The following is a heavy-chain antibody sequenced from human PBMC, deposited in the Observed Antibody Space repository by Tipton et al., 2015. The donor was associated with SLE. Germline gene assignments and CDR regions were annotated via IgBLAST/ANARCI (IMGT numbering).Heavy chain of an antibody. Sequence: TLSLTCAVYGGSLSGYYWTWIRQPPGKGLEWTGEINHSGSTNYNPSLKSRVTISVDTSKNQFSLKLSSVTAADTSVYYCARAYSSSWEGEYFQHWGQGTLVTVSS. D-gene: IGHD6-13*01. V-gene: IGHV4-34*01. CDR1: GGSLSGYY. CDR2: INHSGST. J-gene: IGHJ1*01. CDR3: ARAYSSSWEGEYFQH.